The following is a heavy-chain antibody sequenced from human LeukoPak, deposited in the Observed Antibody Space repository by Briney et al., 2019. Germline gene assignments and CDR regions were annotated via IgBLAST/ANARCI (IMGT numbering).Heavy chain of an antibody. Sequence: GGSLRLSCAASGFTFSSYAMSWVRQAPGKGLEWVSVISGSAISSYYADSVKGRFTISRDNSKNTLYLQMNSLRAEDTAVYYCAKEGGHEYFWRSIDFDSWGQGTLVTVSS. J-gene: IGHJ4*02. CDR3: AKEGGHEYFWRSIDFDS. CDR2: ISGSAISS. CDR1: GFTFSSYA. V-gene: IGHV3-23*01. D-gene: IGHD3-3*01.